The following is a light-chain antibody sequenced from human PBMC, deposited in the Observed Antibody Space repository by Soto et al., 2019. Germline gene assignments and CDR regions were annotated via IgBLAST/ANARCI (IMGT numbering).Light chain of an antibody. CDR2: GAS. J-gene: IGKJ2*01. Sequence: ENVLTQSPGTLSLSPGERATLSCRASQTISTNFLAWYQQKPGQAPRLLIYGASNKIPGIPDRFSASGSGTDFTLTISRLEPEDFAVYYCQQYGYSYTFGQGTKLEIK. V-gene: IGKV3-20*01. CDR3: QQYGYSYT. CDR1: QTISTNF.